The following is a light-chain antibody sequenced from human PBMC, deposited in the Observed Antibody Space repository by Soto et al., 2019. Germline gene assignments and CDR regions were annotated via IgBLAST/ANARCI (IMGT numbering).Light chain of an antibody. J-gene: IGKJ1*01. V-gene: IGKV3-20*01. CDR3: QHYGNSLWT. CDR1: QIVRSTY. Sequence: VFTQSPGTLSLSPGESATLSCRASQIVRSTYLAWYQQKPGQAPRLLIYDASSRATDIPDRFSGSGSGTEFTLTISGLEPEDFAVYYCQHYGNSLWTFGQGTKVDIK. CDR2: DAS.